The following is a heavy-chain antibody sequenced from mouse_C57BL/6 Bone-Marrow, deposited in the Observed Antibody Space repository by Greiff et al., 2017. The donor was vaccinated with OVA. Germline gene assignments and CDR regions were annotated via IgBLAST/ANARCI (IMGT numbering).Heavy chain of an antibody. J-gene: IGHJ1*03. CDR2: INPNYGTT. D-gene: IGHD1-1*01. CDR1: GYSFTDYN. CDR3: ATLASLITTFPWYFDV. V-gene: IGHV1-39*01. Sequence: EVKLQESGPELVKPGASVKISCKASGYSFTDYNMNWVKQSNGKSLEWIGVINPNYGTTSYNQKFKGKATLTVDQSSSTAYMQLNSLTSEDSAVYYCATLASLITTFPWYFDVWGTGTTVTVSS.